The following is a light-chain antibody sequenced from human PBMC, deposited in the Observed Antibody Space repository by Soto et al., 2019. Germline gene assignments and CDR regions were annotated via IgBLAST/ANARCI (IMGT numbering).Light chain of an antibody. V-gene: IGLV2-8*01. Sequence: QSVLTQPPSAPGSPGQSVTISCTGTSSDVGGYNYVSWYQQHPGKAPKLMIYEVSKRPSGVPDRFSGSKSGNTASLTVSGLQAEDGADYYCSSYAGSNNLNVFGTGTKVTVL. CDR3: SSYAGSNNLNV. CDR1: SSDVGGYNY. J-gene: IGLJ1*01. CDR2: EVS.